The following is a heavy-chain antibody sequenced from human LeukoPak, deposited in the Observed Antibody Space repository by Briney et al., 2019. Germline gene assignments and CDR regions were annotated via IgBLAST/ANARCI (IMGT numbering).Heavy chain of an antibody. CDR1: GFTFSSYG. CDR3: ARAEVPAAIKSGAFDI. CDR2: IWNDGINK. V-gene: IGHV3-33*01. Sequence: PGGSLRLSCAASGFTFSSYGMHWVRQAPGKGLEWVAVIWNDGINKYYADSVKGRFTISRDNSKNTLYLQMNSLRAEDTAVYYCARAEVPAAIKSGAFDIWGQGIMVTLSS. J-gene: IGHJ3*02. D-gene: IGHD2-2*01.